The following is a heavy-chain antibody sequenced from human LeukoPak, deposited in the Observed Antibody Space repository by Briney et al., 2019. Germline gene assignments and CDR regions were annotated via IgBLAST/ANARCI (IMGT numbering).Heavy chain of an antibody. D-gene: IGHD1-26*01. CDR2: IYGRSNT. CDR1: GFAVSGNY. CDR3: TRGIVGVSPSDY. V-gene: IGHV3-53*01. J-gene: IGHJ4*02. Sequence: GGSLRLSCAASGFAVSGNYMAWVRQAPGKGLEWVSLIYGRSNTYYADSVKGRFTISRDIPKNTVYLQMNSLKAEDTAVYYCTRGIVGVSPSDYWGQGTLVTVSS.